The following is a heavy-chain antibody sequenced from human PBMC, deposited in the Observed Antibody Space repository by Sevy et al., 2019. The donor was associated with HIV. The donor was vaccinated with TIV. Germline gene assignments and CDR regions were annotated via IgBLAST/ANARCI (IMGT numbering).Heavy chain of an antibody. CDR2: FDPEDGET. Sequence: ASVKVSCKVYGYTLTKLSINWVRQAPGKGLEWMAIFDPEDGETFYAQKFQGTVTLTEDTSTDTAYMELSSLTSDDTAVYYCATTKDYYDASGYPFDDWGQGTLVTVSS. D-gene: IGHD3-22*01. CDR3: ATTKDYYDASGYPFDD. CDR1: GYTLTKLS. V-gene: IGHV1-24*01. J-gene: IGHJ4*02.